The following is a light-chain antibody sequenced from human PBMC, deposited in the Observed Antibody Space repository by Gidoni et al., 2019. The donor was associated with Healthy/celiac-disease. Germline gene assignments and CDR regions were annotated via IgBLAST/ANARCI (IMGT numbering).Light chain of an antibody. J-gene: IGKJ1*01. CDR3: QQSYSTPPWT. CDR2: AAS. V-gene: IGKV1-39*01. Sequence: DIQMTQSPSSLSASVGDRVTITCRASQSISSYLNWYQQKPGKAPKLLICAASSLQSGVPSSFSGSGSGTDFTLTISSLQPEDFATYYCQQSYSTPPWTFGQGTKVEIK. CDR1: QSISSY.